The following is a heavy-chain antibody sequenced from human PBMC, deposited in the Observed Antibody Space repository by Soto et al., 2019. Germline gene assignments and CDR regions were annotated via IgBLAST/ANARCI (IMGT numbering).Heavy chain of an antibody. J-gene: IGHJ6*02. CDR2: IIPFFGTT. CDR1: GGTFSSYS. CDR3: STSVYCTFTTCYYYYGLDV. V-gene: IGHV1-69*01. Sequence: QVQLVQSGAEVKKPGSSVKVSCKASGGTFSSYSINWVRQAPGQGLEWMGGIIPFFGTTSYAQKFQGRVTIAADASTSTVYMELSSLTSEDTALYYCSTSVYCTFTTCYYYYGLDVWGQGPTVTVSS. D-gene: IGHD2-8*01.